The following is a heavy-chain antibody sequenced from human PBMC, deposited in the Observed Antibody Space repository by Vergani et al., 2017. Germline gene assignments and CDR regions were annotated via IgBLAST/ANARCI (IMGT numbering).Heavy chain of an antibody. CDR1: GFTFSSYA. D-gene: IGHD2-15*01. J-gene: IGHJ4*02. CDR3: AKGGTNDCRGGSCYSGY. V-gene: IGHV3-23*01. CDR2: ISGSGGST. Sequence: EVQLLESGGGLVQPGGSLRLSCAASGFTFSSYAMSWVRQAPGKGLEWVSAISGSGGSTYYADSVKGRVTISSDNYKNTVYVQMNSLRAEDTAVYYCAKGGTNDCRGGSCYSGYWGQGTLVTVSS.